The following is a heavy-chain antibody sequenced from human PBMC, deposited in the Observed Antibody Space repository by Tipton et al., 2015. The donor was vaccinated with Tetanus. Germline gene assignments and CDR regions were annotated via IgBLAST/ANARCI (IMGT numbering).Heavy chain of an antibody. CDR2: IYYTGST. CDR1: GGSISSSTYY. J-gene: IGHJ1*01. V-gene: IGHV4-39*01. Sequence: TLSLTCTVYGGSISSSTYYWGWLRQPPGKGLEWIATIYYTGSTYYNPSLKSRVTISADTSKNQYSLELSSVTAADTAVYYCARGSSVWSWYMQHWGQGTLVTVSS. D-gene: IGHD2-2*01. CDR3: ARGSSVWSWYMQH.